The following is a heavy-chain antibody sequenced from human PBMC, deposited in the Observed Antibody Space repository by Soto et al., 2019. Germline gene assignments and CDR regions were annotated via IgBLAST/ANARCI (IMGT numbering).Heavy chain of an antibody. D-gene: IGHD1-7*01. CDR3: ATGYNWNFLRDY. J-gene: IGHJ4*02. Sequence: QVQLVQSGAEVKKPGASVKVSCKVSGYTLTELSMHWVRQAPGKGLGWMGGFDPEDGETIYAQRFHGKVTMTEDTSTDTAYMELSSLRSEDTAVYYCATGYNWNFLRDYWGQGTLVTVSS. CDR2: FDPEDGET. CDR1: GYTLTELS. V-gene: IGHV1-24*01.